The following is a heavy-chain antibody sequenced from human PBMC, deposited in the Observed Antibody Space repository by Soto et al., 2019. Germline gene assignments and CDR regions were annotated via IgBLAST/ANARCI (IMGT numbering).Heavy chain of an antibody. D-gene: IGHD3-22*01. CDR1: GYTFTSYY. J-gene: IGHJ4*02. CDR3: AREGSSPYYYDSSGYFDY. CDR2: INPSGGST. Sequence: GASVKVSCKASGYTFTSYYMHWVRQAPGQGLEWMGIINPSGGSTSYAQKFQGRVTMTRDTSTSTVYMELSSLRSEDTAVYYCAREGSSPYYYDSSGYFDYWGQGTLVTSPQ. V-gene: IGHV1-46*01.